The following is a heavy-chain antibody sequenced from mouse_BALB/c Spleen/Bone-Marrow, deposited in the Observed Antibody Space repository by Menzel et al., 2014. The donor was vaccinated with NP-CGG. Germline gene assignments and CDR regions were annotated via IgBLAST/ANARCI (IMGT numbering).Heavy chain of an antibody. V-gene: IGHV1S137*01. CDR1: GYTFTDYA. CDR2: ISTYYGDA. J-gene: IGHJ2*01. D-gene: IGHD1-1*01. CDR3: ARESIYYYGSTLDY. Sequence: VQLQQSGAELVRPGVSVKISCKGSGYTFTDYAMHWVKQSHAKCLEWIGVISTYYGDASYNQKFKGKATMTVDKSSSTAYMELARLTSEDSAIYYCARESIYYYGSTLDYWGQGTTLTVSS.